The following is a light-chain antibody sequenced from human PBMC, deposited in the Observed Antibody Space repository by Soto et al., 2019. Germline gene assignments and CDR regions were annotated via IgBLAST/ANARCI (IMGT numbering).Light chain of an antibody. Sequence: EIVLTKSPDTLSLSPGESATLSCRASQTFSNTYLAWYQQKPGQAPRLLIYGASSRAPGIPDRVSGSGSGTDFTLTISRVEPEDFAVYYCQQYGSSPPFTFGQGTKLEIK. CDR2: GAS. J-gene: IGKJ2*01. CDR1: QTFSNTY. V-gene: IGKV3-20*01. CDR3: QQYGSSPPFT.